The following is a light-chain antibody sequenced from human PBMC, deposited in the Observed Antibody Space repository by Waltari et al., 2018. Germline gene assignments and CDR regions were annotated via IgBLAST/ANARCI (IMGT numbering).Light chain of an antibody. Sequence: QSVLTQPPSASGTPGQGVTISCSGSSPNTGRNTVSWYQQLPGTAPKLVVYFNNQRPSGVPDRFSGSKSDTSASLAIGGLQSEDEADYYCATWDDSLNGQVVFGGGTKLTVL. V-gene: IGLV1-44*01. CDR3: ATWDDSLNGQVV. J-gene: IGLJ2*01. CDR2: FNN. CDR1: SPNTGRNT.